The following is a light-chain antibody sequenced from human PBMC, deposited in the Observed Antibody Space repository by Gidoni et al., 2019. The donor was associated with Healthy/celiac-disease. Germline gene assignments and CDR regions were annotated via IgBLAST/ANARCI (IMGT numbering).Light chain of an antibody. CDR2: AAS. CDR3: QQSYSTPVT. V-gene: IGKV1-39*01. J-gene: IGKJ3*01. Sequence: DIQMTQSPSSLSASVGDRVTITCRASQSISSYLNWYQQKPVKATKLLIYAASSLQSGVPSRFSGSGSGTDFTLTISSLQPEDFATYYCQQSYSTPVTFGPGTKVDIK. CDR1: QSISSY.